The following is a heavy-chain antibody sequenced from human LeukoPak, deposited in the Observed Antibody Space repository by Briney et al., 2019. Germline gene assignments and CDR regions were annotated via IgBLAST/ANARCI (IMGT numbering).Heavy chain of an antibody. CDR2: ISGDLYGPYE. J-gene: IGHJ4*02. CDR3: ARDHWGRIVSGGYFEY. CDR1: GFSSSSYT. D-gene: IGHD2/OR15-2a*01. V-gene: IGHV3-30*04. Sequence: GGSLRLSCGTSGFSSSSYTMHWVRHIPGKGLEWLAVISGDLYGPYEYYADSVKGRFTLSRDNSKNTLYLLMSPVTYEDTAVYFCARDHWGRIVSGGYFEYWGLGVLVTVS.